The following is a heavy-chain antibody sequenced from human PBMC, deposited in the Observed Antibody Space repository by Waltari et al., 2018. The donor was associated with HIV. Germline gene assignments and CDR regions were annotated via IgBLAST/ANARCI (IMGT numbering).Heavy chain of an antibody. V-gene: IGHV1-46*01. D-gene: IGHD2-2*01. CDR1: GYTFTSYS. J-gene: IGHJ4*02. Sequence: QVQLVQSGAEVKKHGASVKVSKASGYTFTSYSMPWVRQAPAQGLEWMGIINPSGGSKSYAQKFQGRVTMTKDTSTSTVYMELSSLRSDDTAVYYCARYGYQGYFDYWGQGTLVTVSS. CDR2: INPSGGSK. CDR3: ARYGYQGYFDY.